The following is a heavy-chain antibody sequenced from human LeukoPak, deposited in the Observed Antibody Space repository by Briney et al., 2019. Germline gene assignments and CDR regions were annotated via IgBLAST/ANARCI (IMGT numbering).Heavy chain of an antibody. D-gene: IGHD6-13*01. CDR2: ISSSSYT. Sequence: GGSLRLSCAASGFTFSDYYMSWIRQAPGKGLEWVSYISSSSYTNYADSVKGRFTISRDNAKNSLYLQMNSLRAEDTAVYYCARDRGSSSWCEYWGQGTLVTVSS. CDR3: ARDRGSSSWCEY. CDR1: GFTFSDYY. J-gene: IGHJ4*02. V-gene: IGHV3-11*06.